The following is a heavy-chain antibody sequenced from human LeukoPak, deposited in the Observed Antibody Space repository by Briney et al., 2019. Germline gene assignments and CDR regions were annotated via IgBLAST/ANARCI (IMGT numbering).Heavy chain of an antibody. J-gene: IGHJ4*02. D-gene: IGHD2-8*02. V-gene: IGHV3-30-3*01. CDR3: AREEGLVLDY. Sequence: PGGSLRLSCAASGFTFNDYAMYWVRQAPGKGLEWVAVISYDGSNKYYADSVKGRFTISRDYSKNTLYLQMNSLRAEDTAVYYCAREEGLVLDYWGQGTLVTVSS. CDR1: GFTFNDYA. CDR2: ISYDGSNK.